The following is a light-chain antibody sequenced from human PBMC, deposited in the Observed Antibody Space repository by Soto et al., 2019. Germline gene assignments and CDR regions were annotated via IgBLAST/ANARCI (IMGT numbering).Light chain of an antibody. CDR3: AAFDGSLRCRV. J-gene: IGLJ3*02. Sequence: QSVLIQPPSASGAPGQTVTISCSGRPSSFRSESVCWYRHIPETAPKLIIYATDHRPSGVPDRFSGFKSGTSASLAISGLRAEDEADYYCAAFDGSLRCRVFGGGTQLTV. CDR2: ATD. CDR1: PSSFRSES. V-gene: IGLV1-47*01.